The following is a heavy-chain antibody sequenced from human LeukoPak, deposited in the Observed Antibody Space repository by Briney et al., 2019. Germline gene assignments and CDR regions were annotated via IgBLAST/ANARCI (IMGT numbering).Heavy chain of an antibody. CDR2: IIPIFGTA. V-gene: IGHV1-69*13. CDR3: ARGAPLAVAGSYYFDY. Sequence: RVASVKVSCKASGGTFSSYAISWVRQAPGQGLEWMGGIIPIFGTANYAQKFQGRVTITADESTSTAYMELSSLRSEDTAVYYCARGAPLAVAGSYYFDYWGQGTLVTVSS. J-gene: IGHJ4*02. D-gene: IGHD6-19*01. CDR1: GGTFSSYA.